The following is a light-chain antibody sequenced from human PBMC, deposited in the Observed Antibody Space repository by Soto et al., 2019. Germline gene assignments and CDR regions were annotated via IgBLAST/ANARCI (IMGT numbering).Light chain of an antibody. CDR3: QQHSHWPPWT. V-gene: IGKV3-11*01. Sequence: EVVLTQSPATLSLSPGERATLSCRASQNIRTFLDWYQQKPGQAPRLLIYGASNRATGIPARFSGSGSGTDFTLTISSLESEDFAVYYCQQHSHWPPWTFGQGTRLEIK. CDR2: GAS. CDR1: QNIRTF. J-gene: IGKJ5*01.